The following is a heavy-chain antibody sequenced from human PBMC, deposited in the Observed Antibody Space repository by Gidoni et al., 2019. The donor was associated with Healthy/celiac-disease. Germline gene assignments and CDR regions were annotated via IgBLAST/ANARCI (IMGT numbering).Heavy chain of an antibody. CDR2: ISYDGSNK. CDR1: GFTFSSYA. CDR3: ARDRGVAVAGTRGAFDI. V-gene: IGHV3-30-3*01. Sequence: QVQLVESGGGVVQPGRSLSLSCAASGFTFSSYAMHWVRQAPGKGLEWVAVISYDGSNKYYADSVKGRFTISRDNSKNTLYLQMNSLRAEDTAVYYCARDRGVAVAGTRGAFDIWGQGTMVTVSS. D-gene: IGHD6-19*01. J-gene: IGHJ3*02.